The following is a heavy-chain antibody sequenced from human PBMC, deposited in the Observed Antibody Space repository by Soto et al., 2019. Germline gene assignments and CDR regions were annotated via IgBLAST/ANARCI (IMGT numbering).Heavy chain of an antibody. D-gene: IGHD3-3*01. J-gene: IGHJ5*02. CDR2: IYSSGGT. CDR1: GGAISGYY. Sequence: SETLSLTCTVSGGAISGYYWTWVRQPAGKGLEWIGRIYSSGGTKYNPSLKSRVDMSLDMSKNQFSLRLSSVTAADTAVYYCAGGQRFSDSFDPRGQGTMVTVS. V-gene: IGHV4-4*07. CDR3: AGGQRFSDSFDP.